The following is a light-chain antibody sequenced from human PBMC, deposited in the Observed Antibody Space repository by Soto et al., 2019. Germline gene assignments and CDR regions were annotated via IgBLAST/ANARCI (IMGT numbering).Light chain of an antibody. Sequence: QSALTQPASVSGSPGQSITISCTGTSSDVGAYNSVSWYQQHPGKPPQVMIYEVSSRPSGVSNRFSGSKSGNTASLTISGLQAEDEADYYWSSYTSNTIQVFGTGAKLTVL. J-gene: IGLJ1*01. CDR2: EVS. CDR3: SSYTSNTIQV. CDR1: SSDVGAYNS. V-gene: IGLV2-14*01.